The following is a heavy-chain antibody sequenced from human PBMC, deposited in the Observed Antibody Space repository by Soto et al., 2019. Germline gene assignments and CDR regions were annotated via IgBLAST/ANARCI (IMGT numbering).Heavy chain of an antibody. D-gene: IGHD3-22*01. J-gene: IGHJ4*02. V-gene: IGHV3-23*01. CDR3: AKVGFGPNYYDSSGFEGY. CDR1: GFTFSSYA. Sequence: GGSLRLSCAASGFTFSSYAMSWVRQAPGKGREWVSAISGSGGSTYYADSVKGRFTISRDNSKNTLYLQMNSLRAEDTAVYYCAKVGFGPNYYDSSGFEGYWGQGTLVTVSS. CDR2: ISGSGGST.